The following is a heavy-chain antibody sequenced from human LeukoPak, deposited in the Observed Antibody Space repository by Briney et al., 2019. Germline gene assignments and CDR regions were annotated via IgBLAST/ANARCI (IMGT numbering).Heavy chain of an antibody. D-gene: IGHD5-18*01. Sequence: PSETLSLTCTVSGGSISSYYWSWIRQPPGKGLEWIGYIYYSGSTNYNPSLKSRVTISVDTSKNQFSLKLSSVTAADTAVYYCARGGYSYEVVFGYFQHWGQGTLVTVS. CDR3: ARGGYSYEVVFGYFQH. V-gene: IGHV4-59*01. J-gene: IGHJ1*01. CDR1: GGSISSYY. CDR2: IYYSGST.